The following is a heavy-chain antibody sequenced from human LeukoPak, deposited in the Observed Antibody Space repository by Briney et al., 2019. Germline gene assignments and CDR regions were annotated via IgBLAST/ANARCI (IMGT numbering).Heavy chain of an antibody. Sequence: GASVKVSCKASGYTFTSYSISWVRQAPGQGLEWMGWISAYNGNTIYAQKVKGRVTMTTDTSTSTVYMELRSLRSDDTAVYYCARDGTTTDDYWGQGTLVTVSS. J-gene: IGHJ4*02. CDR3: ARDGTTTDDY. CDR2: ISAYNGNT. CDR1: GYTFTSYS. D-gene: IGHD1-26*01. V-gene: IGHV1-18*01.